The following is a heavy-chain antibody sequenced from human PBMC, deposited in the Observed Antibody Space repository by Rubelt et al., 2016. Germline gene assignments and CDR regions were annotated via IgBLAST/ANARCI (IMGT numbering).Heavy chain of an antibody. V-gene: IGHV4-34*01. CDR1: GGSFSGYY. CDR3: AAGHIAAAANVIDY. D-gene: IGHD6-13*01. Sequence: QVQLQQWGAGLLKPSETLSLTCAVYGGSFSGYYWSWIRQPPGKGLEWIGEIYHSGCTNYNPSLKSRVTISVDKSKNQFSRRLSAVTAADTAVDYCAAGHIAAAANVIDYWGQGTLVTVSS. J-gene: IGHJ4*02. CDR2: IYHSGCT.